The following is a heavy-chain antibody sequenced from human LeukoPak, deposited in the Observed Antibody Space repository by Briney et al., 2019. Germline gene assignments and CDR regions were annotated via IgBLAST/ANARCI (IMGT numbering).Heavy chain of an antibody. V-gene: IGHV3-7*01. Sequence: GGSLRLSCAASGFTFSSYWMSWVRRSPGKGLEWVANINQDGSENHYVDSVKGRFTISRDNAKNSVFVQMNGLRVEDTAVYYCVRAGGSSWSDFWGQGTLVTVSS. CDR1: GFTFSSYW. CDR2: INQDGSEN. J-gene: IGHJ4*02. CDR3: VRAGGSSWSDF. D-gene: IGHD6-13*01.